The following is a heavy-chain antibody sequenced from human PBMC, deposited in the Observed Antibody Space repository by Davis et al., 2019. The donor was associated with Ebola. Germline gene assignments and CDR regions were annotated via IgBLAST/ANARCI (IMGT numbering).Heavy chain of an antibody. CDR2: LGTSADT. CDR3: VRVSRNIATGWYRFDAFDI. Sequence: GESLKISCAASGFIFRSYVMSWVRQAPGKGLEWVSTLGTSADTYYADSVKGRFTISRDNSKNSLYLQMNSLRAEDTAIYYCVRVSRNIATGWYRFDAFDIWGQGTLVTVSS. CDR1: GFIFRSYV. J-gene: IGHJ3*02. V-gene: IGHV3-23*01. D-gene: IGHD6-19*01.